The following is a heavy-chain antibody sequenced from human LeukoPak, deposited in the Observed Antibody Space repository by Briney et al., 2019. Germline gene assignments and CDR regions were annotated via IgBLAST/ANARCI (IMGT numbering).Heavy chain of an antibody. CDR2: ISSNGDST. V-gene: IGHV3-64*01. CDR1: GFSFNTYS. J-gene: IGHJ4*02. Sequence: GGSLRLSCAASGFSFNTYSMHWARQAPGKGLEYVSAISSNGDSTYYANSVKGRFTISRDNSKETLFLQMGSLRAEDMAVYYCVRDSGGDAYNDYFDSWGQGTLVTVSS. CDR3: VRDSGGDAYNDYFDS. D-gene: IGHD5-24*01.